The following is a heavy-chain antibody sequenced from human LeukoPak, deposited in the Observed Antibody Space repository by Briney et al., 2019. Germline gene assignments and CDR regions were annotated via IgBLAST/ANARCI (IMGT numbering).Heavy chain of an antibody. CDR1: GGSFSGYY. V-gene: IGHV4-34*01. Sequence: PSETLSLTCAVYGGSFSGYYWRWIRQPPGKGLEWVGEINHSGSTNYNPSLKSRVTISVDTSKNQFSLKLSSVTAADTAVYYCARNQRAMVRGALDYWGQGTLVTVSS. J-gene: IGHJ4*02. D-gene: IGHD3-10*01. CDR3: ARNQRAMVRGALDY. CDR2: INHSGST.